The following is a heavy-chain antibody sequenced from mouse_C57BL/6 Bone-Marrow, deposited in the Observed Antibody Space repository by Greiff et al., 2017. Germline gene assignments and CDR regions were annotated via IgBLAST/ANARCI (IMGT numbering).Heavy chain of an antibody. CDR2: INPSNGGT. V-gene: IGHV1-53*01. Sequence: VQLQQPGTELVKPGASVKLSCKASGYTFTSYWMHWVKQRPGQGLEWIGNINPSNGGTNYNEKFKSKATLTVDKSSSTAYMQLSSLTSEDSAVYYCARPHGYYYGSSLYYYAMDYWGQGTSVTVSS. CDR1: GYTFTSYW. D-gene: IGHD1-1*01. J-gene: IGHJ4*01. CDR3: ARPHGYYYGSSLYYYAMDY.